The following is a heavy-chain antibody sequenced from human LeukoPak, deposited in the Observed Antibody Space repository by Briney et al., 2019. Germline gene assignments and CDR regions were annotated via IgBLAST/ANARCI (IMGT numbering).Heavy chain of an antibody. D-gene: IGHD6-13*01. CDR1: GFTFSNAW. CDR2: IKSKTDGGTT. Sequence: PGGSLRLSCAASGFTFSNAWMSWVRQAPGKGLEWVGRIKSKTDGGTTDYAAPVKGRFTISRDDSKNTLYLQMNSLKTEDTAVYYCAKPIRPHPFDSSSWYFDYWGQGTLVTVSS. J-gene: IGHJ4*02. CDR3: AKPIRPHPFDSSSWYFDY. V-gene: IGHV3-15*01.